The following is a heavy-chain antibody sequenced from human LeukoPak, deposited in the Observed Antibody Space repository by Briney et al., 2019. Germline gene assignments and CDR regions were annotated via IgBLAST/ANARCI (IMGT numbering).Heavy chain of an antibody. J-gene: IGHJ5*02. CDR3: AGFGTWIAFDP. Sequence: NSSETLSLTCAVYGGSFSDFYWSWIRQPPGKGLEWIGEINDRGTTNYNPSLKSRVTLSVDMSNNQFSLTLSSVTAADTAVYYCAGFGTWIAFDPWGQGTLVTVSS. D-gene: IGHD2-21*01. V-gene: IGHV4-34*01. CDR1: GGSFSDFY. CDR2: INDRGTT.